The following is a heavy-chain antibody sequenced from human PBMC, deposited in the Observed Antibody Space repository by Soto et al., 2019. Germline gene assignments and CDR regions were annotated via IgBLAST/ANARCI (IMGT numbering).Heavy chain of an antibody. J-gene: IGHJ6*02. Sequence: PSETLSLTCAVSGYSISSSNWWGWIRQPPGKGLEWIGYIYYSGTTYYNPSLKSRVTMSVDTSKNQFSLKLTSVTAADTAVYYCARVSRIQDHYYYYGMDVWGQGTTVTVSS. V-gene: IGHV4-28*03. CDR2: IYYSGTT. CDR1: GYSISSSNW. D-gene: IGHD5-18*01. CDR3: ARVSRIQDHYYYYGMDV.